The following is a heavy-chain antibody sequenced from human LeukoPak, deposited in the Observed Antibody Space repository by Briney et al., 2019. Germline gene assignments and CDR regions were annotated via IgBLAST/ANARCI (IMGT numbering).Heavy chain of an antibody. Sequence: ASVKVSCKASGYTFTSYGISWVRQAPGQGLEWMGWISAYNGNTNYAQKLQGRVTMTTDTSTGTAYMELRSLRSDDTAVYYCARDLSIAVAGPEDYWGQGTLVTVSS. D-gene: IGHD6-19*01. CDR3: ARDLSIAVAGPEDY. CDR1: GYTFTSYG. CDR2: ISAYNGNT. J-gene: IGHJ4*02. V-gene: IGHV1-18*01.